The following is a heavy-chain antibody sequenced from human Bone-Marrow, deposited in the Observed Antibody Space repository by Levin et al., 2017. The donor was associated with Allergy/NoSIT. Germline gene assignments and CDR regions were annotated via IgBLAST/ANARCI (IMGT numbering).Heavy chain of an antibody. J-gene: IGHJ6*02. CDR3: AKEYGRKMDV. V-gene: IGHV3-30*18. CDR2: ISYDGTNK. Sequence: LSLTCAASGFPFSSSGMHWVRQAPGKGLEWVAFISYDGTNKYYGDSVKGRFTISRDSPKKTLHLQMNSLRAEDTAVYYCAKEYGRKMDVWGQGTTVTVSS. CDR1: GFPFSSSG. D-gene: IGHD3-10*01.